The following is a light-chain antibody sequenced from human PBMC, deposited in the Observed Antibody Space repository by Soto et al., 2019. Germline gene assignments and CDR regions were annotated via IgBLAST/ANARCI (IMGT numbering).Light chain of an antibody. CDR3: QQLNSYPFLT. Sequence: DIQLTQSPSFLSASVGARVTITCRANQGISSYLAWYQQKPGKAPKLLIYAASTLQSGVPSRFSGSGSGTEFTLTISSLQPEDFATYYCQQLNSYPFLTFGGGTKVEIK. J-gene: IGKJ4*01. V-gene: IGKV1-9*01. CDR1: QGISSY. CDR2: AAS.